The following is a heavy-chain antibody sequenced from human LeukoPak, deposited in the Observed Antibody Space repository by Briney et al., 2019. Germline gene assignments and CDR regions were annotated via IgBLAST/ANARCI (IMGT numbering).Heavy chain of an antibody. CDR1: GFTFDDYA. V-gene: IGHV3-43*02. D-gene: IGHD2-2*01. CDR3: AKDFTGYCSSTSCSNYYYYYGMDV. J-gene: IGHJ6*02. CDR2: ISGDGGST. Sequence: GGSLRLFCAASGFTFDDYAMHWVRQAPGKGLEWVSLISGDGGSTYYADSVKGRFTISRDNSKNSLYLQMNSLRTEDTALYYCAKDFTGYCSSTSCSNYYYYYGMDVWGQGTTVTVSS.